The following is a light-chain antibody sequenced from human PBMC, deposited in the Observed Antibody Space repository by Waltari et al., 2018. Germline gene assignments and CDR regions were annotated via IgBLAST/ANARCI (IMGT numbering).Light chain of an antibody. CDR3: SSYTSTKTGV. CDR2: GVS. CDR1: SSDVGGYNY. J-gene: IGLJ1*01. V-gene: IGLV2-14*01. Sequence: QSALTQPASVSGSPGQSITISCTGTSSDVGGYNYVSWYQQYPGQAPQLMIYGVSYRPSGISNRFSGSKSGNTATLTISGLQAEDEADYYCSSYTSTKTGVFGTGTKVTVL.